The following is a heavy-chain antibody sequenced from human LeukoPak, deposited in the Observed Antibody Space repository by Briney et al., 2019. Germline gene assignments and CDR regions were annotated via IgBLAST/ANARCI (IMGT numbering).Heavy chain of an antibody. J-gene: IGHJ4*02. Sequence: PSETLSLTCTVSGGSISSYYWSWIRQPPGKGLEWIGYIYYSGSTNYKPSLESRVTISVDTSKHQFSLKLSSVTAADTAVYYCARSPREIQLWVLFGYWGQGTLVTVSS. CDR2: IYYSGST. V-gene: IGHV4-59*08. D-gene: IGHD5-18*01. CDR3: ARSPREIQLWVLFGY. CDR1: GGSISSYY.